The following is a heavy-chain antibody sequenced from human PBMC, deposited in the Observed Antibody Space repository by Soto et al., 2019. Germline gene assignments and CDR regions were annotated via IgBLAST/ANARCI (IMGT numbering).Heavy chain of an antibody. J-gene: IGHJ6*03. CDR2: IYYSGST. CDR1: GGSISSYY. CDR3: ARVGIAARPKGYYYMDV. D-gene: IGHD6-6*01. Sequence: SETLSLTCTVSGGSISSYYWSWIRQPPGKGLEWIGYIYYSGSTNYNPSLKSRVTISVDTSKNQFSLKLSSVTAADTAVYYCARVGIAARPKGYYYMDVWGKGTTVTVSS. V-gene: IGHV4-59*01.